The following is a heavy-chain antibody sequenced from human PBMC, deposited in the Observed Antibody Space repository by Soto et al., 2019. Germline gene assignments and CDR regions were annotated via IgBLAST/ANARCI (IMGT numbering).Heavy chain of an antibody. V-gene: IGHV4-39*01. CDR2: IYYSGST. CDR1: GGSTSSYY. Sequence: SETLSLTCAVSGGSTSSYYWGWIRQPPGKGLEWIGSIYYSGSTYYNPSLKSRVTISVDTSKNQFSLKLSSVTAADTAVYYCARQGYCSGGSCYSKFWFDPWGQGTLVTVSS. CDR3: ARQGYCSGGSCYSKFWFDP. J-gene: IGHJ5*02. D-gene: IGHD2-15*01.